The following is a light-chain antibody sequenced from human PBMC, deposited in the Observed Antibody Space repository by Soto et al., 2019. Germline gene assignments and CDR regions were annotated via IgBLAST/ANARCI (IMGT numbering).Light chain of an antibody. J-gene: IGKJ1*01. V-gene: IGKV3-15*01. CDR2: GAS. Sequence: EIVMTQSPATLSVSPGERATLSCRASQSVSSNLAWYQQKPGQAPRLLIYGASTRATGIPARFSGSGSGTEFTLTISSLQSEDFAVYYCQQYNNWPFGQGTKV. CDR1: QSVSSN. CDR3: QQYNNWP.